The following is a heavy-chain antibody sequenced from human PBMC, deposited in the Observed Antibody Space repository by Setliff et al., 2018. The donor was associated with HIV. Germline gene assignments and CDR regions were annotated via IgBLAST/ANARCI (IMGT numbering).Heavy chain of an antibody. D-gene: IGHD1-26*01. V-gene: IGHV4-34*01. J-gene: IGHJ4*02. CDR1: GGSFTDYY. CDR2: INHSGST. CDR3: ARRNFYEELFDY. Sequence: SETLSLTCAVFGGSFTDYYWIWIRQPPGKGLEWIGEINHSGSTHYNPSLKSRFTISVDTSKNQFSLKVNSVTAADTAVYYCARRNFYEELFDYWGQGTLVTVSS.